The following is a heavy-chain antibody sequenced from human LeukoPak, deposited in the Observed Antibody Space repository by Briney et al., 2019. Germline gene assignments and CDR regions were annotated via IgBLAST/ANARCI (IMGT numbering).Heavy chain of an antibody. D-gene: IGHD2-2*01. V-gene: IGHV4-31*03. CDR2: KYYSGSA. CDR1: GVSVSDGRYY. J-gene: IGHJ3*02. Sequence: SQTLSLTCSVSGVSVSDGRYYWTWIRQHPGKGLEWIGYKYYSGSAKYNPSLKSRLTISIDTSKNQFSLELSSVTAADAATYYCATPYCSSLSCLDVFNMWGQGTRVTVSS. CDR3: ATPYCSSLSCLDVFNM.